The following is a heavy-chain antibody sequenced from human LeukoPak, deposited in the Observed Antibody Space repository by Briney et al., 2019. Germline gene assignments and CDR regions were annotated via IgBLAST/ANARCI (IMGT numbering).Heavy chain of an antibody. D-gene: IGHD3-3*01. CDR1: GGTFSSYA. J-gene: IGHJ5*02. CDR3: ARGGCRSFGVVSPGSWWFDP. V-gene: IGHV1-69*13. CDR2: IIPIFGTA. Sequence: SVKVSCKASGGTFSSYAISWVRQAPGQGLEWMGGIIPIFGTANYAQKFQGRVTITADESTSTAYMELSSLRSEDTAVYYCARGGCRSFGVVSPGSWWFDPWGQGTLVTVSS.